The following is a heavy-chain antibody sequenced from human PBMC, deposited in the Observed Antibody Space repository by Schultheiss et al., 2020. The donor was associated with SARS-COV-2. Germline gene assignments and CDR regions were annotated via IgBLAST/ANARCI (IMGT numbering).Heavy chain of an antibody. J-gene: IGHJ4*02. CDR1: GGSISSYY. CDR2: IYYSGST. D-gene: IGHD5-18*01. Sequence: ESLKISCTVSGGSISSYYWSWIRQPPGKGLEWIGYIYYSGSTNYNPSLKSRVTISVDTSKNQFSLKLSSVTAADTAVYYCARYSYGGLFDYWGQGTLVTVSS. CDR3: ARYSYGGLFDY. V-gene: IGHV4-59*01.